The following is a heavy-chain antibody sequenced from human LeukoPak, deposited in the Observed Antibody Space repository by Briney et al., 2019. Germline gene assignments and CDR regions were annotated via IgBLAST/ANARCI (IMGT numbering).Heavy chain of an antibody. D-gene: IGHD1-26*01. V-gene: IGHV3-23*01. CDR3: ATRPPSETYFGVLDF. Sequence: GGSLRLSCAASGFTFSSYAMSWVRQASGKGLEWVSGITDTGGRTYHAESVKGRFTISRDNSKNTLYLQMNSLRVEDTAVYYCATRPPSETYFGVLDFWGQGTLVTVSS. CDR2: ITDTGGRT. CDR1: GFTFSSYA. J-gene: IGHJ4*02.